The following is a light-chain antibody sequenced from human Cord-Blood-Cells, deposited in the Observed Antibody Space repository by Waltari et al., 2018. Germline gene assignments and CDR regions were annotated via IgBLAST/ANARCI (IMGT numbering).Light chain of an antibody. CDR1: QSVSSY. J-gene: IGKJ4*01. Sequence: EIVLTQSPATLSLSPGERATLSCRASQSVSSYLAWYQQKPGQAPRLLIYDASNRATGIPARFSGSGSGTDFTLTISSLEPEDFAVYYCQQDYNLPLTFGGGTKVEIK. V-gene: IGKV3-11*01. CDR3: QQDYNLPLT. CDR2: DAS.